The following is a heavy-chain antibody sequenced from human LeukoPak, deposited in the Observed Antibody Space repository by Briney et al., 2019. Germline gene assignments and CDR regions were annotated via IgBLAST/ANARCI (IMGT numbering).Heavy chain of an antibody. V-gene: IGHV3-23*01. CDR3: AKGHSSWYYYYYYYMDV. D-gene: IGHD6-13*01. J-gene: IGHJ6*03. CDR2: ISGSGGST. Sequence: GGSLRLSCAASGFTFSSYWMSWVRQAPGKGLEWVSAISGSGGSTYYADSVKGRFTISRDNSKNTLYLQMNSLRAEDTAVYYCAKGHSSWYYYYYYYMDVWGKGTTVTVSS. CDR1: GFTFSSYW.